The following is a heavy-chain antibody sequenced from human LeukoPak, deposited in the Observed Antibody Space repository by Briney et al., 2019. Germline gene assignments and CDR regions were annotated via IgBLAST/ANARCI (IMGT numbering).Heavy chain of an antibody. V-gene: IGHV4-4*02. J-gene: IGHJ6*03. Sequence: SGTLSLTCAVSGGSISSSNWWSWVRQPPGKGLEWIGEIYHSGSTNYNPSLKSRVTISVDTSKNQFSLKLNSVTAADTAVYYCARGYDSSGYVYYYYYMDVWGKGTTVTISS. D-gene: IGHD3-22*01. CDR3: ARGYDSSGYVYYYYYMDV. CDR2: IYHSGST. CDR1: GGSISSSNW.